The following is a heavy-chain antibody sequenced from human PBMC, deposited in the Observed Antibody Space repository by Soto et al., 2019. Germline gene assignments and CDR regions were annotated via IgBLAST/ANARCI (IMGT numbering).Heavy chain of an antibody. CDR3: AKERATTTAFDY. D-gene: IGHD4-17*01. Sequence: GGSLRLSCAASGFTFRRDGMSWVRQAPGKGLEWVSLITDNGGSTYYADSVKGRFTISRDNTKNTLFLQMNSLRAEDTAVYYCAKERATTTAFDYWGQRALVTVSS. J-gene: IGHJ4*02. CDR2: ITDNGGST. V-gene: IGHV3-23*01. CDR1: GFTFRRDG.